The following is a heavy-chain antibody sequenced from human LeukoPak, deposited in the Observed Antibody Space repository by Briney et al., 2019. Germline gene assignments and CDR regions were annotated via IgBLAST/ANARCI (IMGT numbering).Heavy chain of an antibody. D-gene: IGHD3-10*01. J-gene: IGHJ4*02. Sequence: GESLKISCKGSGYSFTSYWIGWVRQMPGKGLEWMGIIYPGDSDTRYSPSFQGQVTISADKSISAAYLQWSSLKASDTAMYYCARPTMVRGVIPLFDYWGQGTLVTVSS. CDR1: GYSFTSYW. V-gene: IGHV5-51*01. CDR3: ARPTMVRGVIPLFDY. CDR2: IYPGDSDT.